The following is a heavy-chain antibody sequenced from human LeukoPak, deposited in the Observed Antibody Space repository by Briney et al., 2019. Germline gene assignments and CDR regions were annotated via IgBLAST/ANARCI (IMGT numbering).Heavy chain of an antibody. D-gene: IGHD5-12*01. J-gene: IGHJ6*03. V-gene: IGHV4-34*01. CDR1: GGSFSGYY. Sequence: SETLSLTCAVSGGSFSGYYWSWIRHPPGKGLEWIGEINHSGSTNYNPSPKSRVTISVDTSKNQFSLKLSSVTAADTAVYYCARGPFGDSGYSYYYYYMDVWGKGTTVTVSS. CDR2: INHSGST. CDR3: ARGPFGDSGYSYYYYYMDV.